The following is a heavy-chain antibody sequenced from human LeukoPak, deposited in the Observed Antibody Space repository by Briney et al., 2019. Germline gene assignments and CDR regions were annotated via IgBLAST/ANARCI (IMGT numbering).Heavy chain of an antibody. CDR3: ASATYYDILTGYYKPPDAFDI. CDR1: LGSISSGVYY. D-gene: IGHD3-9*01. Sequence: SQTLSLTCIVSLGSISSGVYYWSWIRQPPEEGLEWIGYIYYSGSTYYNPSLKRRVTISVATSKNQFSLKLSSVTGADTAVYYCASATYYDILTGYYKPPDAFDIWGQGTMVTVSS. J-gene: IGHJ3*02. V-gene: IGHV4-30-4*01. CDR2: IYYSGST.